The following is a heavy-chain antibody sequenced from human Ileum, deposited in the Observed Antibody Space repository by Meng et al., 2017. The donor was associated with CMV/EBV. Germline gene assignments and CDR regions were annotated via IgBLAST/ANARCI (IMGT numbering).Heavy chain of an antibody. CDR3: VRAEYGDYGGY. D-gene: IGHD4-17*01. Sequence: GGSLRLSCATSGFIMRDYYLAWIRQAPGKGLEWISYISGSSNTIYYADSVKGRFTTSRDNAMRSLYLQMTGLTAEDTAVYYCVRAEYGDYGGYWGQGTLVTVSS. CDR1: GFIMRDYY. CDR2: ISGSSNTI. V-gene: IGHV3-11*01. J-gene: IGHJ4*02.